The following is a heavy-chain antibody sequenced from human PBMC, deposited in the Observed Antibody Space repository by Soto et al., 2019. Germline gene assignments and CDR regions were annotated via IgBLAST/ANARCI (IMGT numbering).Heavy chain of an antibody. CDR3: AKDMDILMMYYFDY. J-gene: IGHJ4*02. V-gene: IGHV3-23*01. D-gene: IGHD5-12*01. Sequence: GGSLRLSCAASGFTFSSYAMSWVRQVPGKGLDWVSSISDSGGSAYYADSGKGRFTISRDNSKNTLYPQMNSLRAEDTAVYFCAKDMDILMMYYFDYWGQGALVTVSS. CDR1: GFTFSSYA. CDR2: ISDSGGSA.